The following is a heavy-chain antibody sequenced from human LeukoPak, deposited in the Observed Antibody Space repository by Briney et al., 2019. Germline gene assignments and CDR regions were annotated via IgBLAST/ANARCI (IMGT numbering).Heavy chain of an antibody. CDR1: GGTFSSYA. CDR3: ARGLAARPLYYYYMDV. Sequence: GASVKVSCKASGGTFSSYAISWVRQAPGQGLEWMGGIIPIFGTANYAQKFQGRVTITTDESTSTDYMELSSLRSGDTAVYYCARGLAARPLYYYYMDVWGKGTTVTVSS. D-gene: IGHD6-6*01. CDR2: IIPIFGTA. J-gene: IGHJ6*03. V-gene: IGHV1-69*05.